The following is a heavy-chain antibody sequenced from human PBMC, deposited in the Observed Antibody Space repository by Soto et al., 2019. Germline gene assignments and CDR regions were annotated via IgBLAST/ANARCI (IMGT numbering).Heavy chain of an antibody. Sequence: VASVKVSCKASGYTFTGYYMHWVRQAPGQGLEWMGWINPNSGGTNYAQKFQGRVTMTRDTSISTAYMELSRLRSDDTAVYYCASLYYYDSSGYKTIPIWGQGTMVTVSS. CDR1: GYTFTGYY. J-gene: IGHJ3*02. CDR2: INPNSGGT. V-gene: IGHV1-2*02. CDR3: ASLYYYDSSGYKTIPI. D-gene: IGHD3-22*01.